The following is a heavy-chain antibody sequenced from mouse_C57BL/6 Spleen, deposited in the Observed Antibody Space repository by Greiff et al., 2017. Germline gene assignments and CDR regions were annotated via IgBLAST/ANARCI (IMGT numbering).Heavy chain of an antibody. Sequence: VQLQQPGAELVMPGASVKLSCKASGYTFTSYWMHWVKQRPGQGLEWLGAIDASDSYTNYNQKFKGKSTFTVDKSSSTAYMQLNSLTSEDSAVYYCARQLGARYFDVWGTGTTVTVSS. CDR3: ARQLGARYFDV. J-gene: IGHJ1*03. CDR2: IDASDSYT. CDR1: GYTFTSYW. V-gene: IGHV1-69*01. D-gene: IGHD3-1*01.